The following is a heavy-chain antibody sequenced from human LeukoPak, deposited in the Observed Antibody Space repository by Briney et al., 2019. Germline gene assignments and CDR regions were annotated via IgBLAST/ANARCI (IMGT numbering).Heavy chain of an antibody. CDR3: ARGRGWLVRGVLYY. CDR1: GGSFSGYY. V-gene: IGHV4-34*01. CDR2: INHSGST. J-gene: IGHJ4*02. Sequence: SETLSLTCAVYGGSFSGYYWSWIRQPPGKGLEWIGEINHSGSTNYNPSLKSRVTISLDTSKNQFSLKLSSVTAADTAVYYCARGRGWLVRGVLYYWGQGTLVTVSS. D-gene: IGHD3-10*01.